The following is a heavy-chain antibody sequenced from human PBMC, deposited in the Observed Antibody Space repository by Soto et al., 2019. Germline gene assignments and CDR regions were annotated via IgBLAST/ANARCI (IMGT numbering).Heavy chain of an antibody. V-gene: IGHV3-30-3*01. CDR3: ARGRPPSSMVRGVFFDP. D-gene: IGHD3-10*01. J-gene: IGHJ5*02. Sequence: QVQLVESGGGVVQPGRSLRLSCAASGFTFSSYAMHWVRQAPGKGLEWVAVISYDGSNKYYADSVKGRFTISRDNSKNTLYLQMNSLRAEDKAVYYCARGRPPSSMVRGVFFDPWGQGTLVTVSS. CDR1: GFTFSSYA. CDR2: ISYDGSNK.